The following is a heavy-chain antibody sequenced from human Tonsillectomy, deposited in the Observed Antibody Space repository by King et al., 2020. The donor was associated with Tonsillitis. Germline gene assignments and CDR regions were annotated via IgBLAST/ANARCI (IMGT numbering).Heavy chain of an antibody. V-gene: IGHV4-61*02. CDR3: ARERRGPAAALIQGYFDY. D-gene: IGHD6-13*01. Sequence: QLQESGPGLVKPSQTLSLTCTVSGGSTRSGSYYWSWIRQPAGKGLEWIGRIYTSGSTNYNDSLESRVTISVDTSKNQFSLTLSSVTAADTAVYYCARERRGPAAALIQGYFDYWGQGTLVTVSS. CDR1: GGSTRSGSYY. CDR2: IYTSGST. J-gene: IGHJ4*02.